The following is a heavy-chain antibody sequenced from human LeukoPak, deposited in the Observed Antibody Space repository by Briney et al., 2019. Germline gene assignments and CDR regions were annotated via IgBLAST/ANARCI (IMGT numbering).Heavy chain of an antibody. J-gene: IGHJ4*02. CDR3: ARGGTGDPGVDY. V-gene: IGHV4-59*01. Sequence: SEALSLTCTVSGGSISSYYWSWIRQPPGKGLEWIGYFYYSGTTKYKSSLESRITISVDTSKNQFSLKLRSVTAADTAVYYCARGGTGDPGVDYWGQGTLVTGSS. CDR1: GGSISSYY. CDR2: FYYSGTT. D-gene: IGHD7-27*01.